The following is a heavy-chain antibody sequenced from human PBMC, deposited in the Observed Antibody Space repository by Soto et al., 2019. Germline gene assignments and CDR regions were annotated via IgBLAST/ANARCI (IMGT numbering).Heavy chain of an antibody. Sequence: GESLKISCKGSGYSFSNYWIGWVRQMPGKGLEWMGIIYPGDSDTRYSPSFQGQVTISADKSISTAYLQWSRLKASDTAMYYCARRGKTLRGSNWYYFDSWGQGTLVTVSS. CDR3: ARRGKTLRGSNWYYFDS. CDR2: IYPGDSDT. D-gene: IGHD6-13*01. J-gene: IGHJ4*02. CDR1: GYSFSNYW. V-gene: IGHV5-51*01.